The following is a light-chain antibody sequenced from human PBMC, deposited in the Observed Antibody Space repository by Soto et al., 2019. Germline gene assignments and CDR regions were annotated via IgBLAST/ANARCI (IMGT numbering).Light chain of an antibody. Sequence: EIVMTQSPATLSVSPGERATLSCRASQSVNSNLSWYQQKPGQAPRFLIYGASTRATGIPARFSGSGSGTEFTLTISSLQAEDIAVYFCQQHNNWPLTFGGGTKVEIK. CDR3: QQHNNWPLT. CDR1: QSVNSN. CDR2: GAS. V-gene: IGKV3-15*01. J-gene: IGKJ4*01.